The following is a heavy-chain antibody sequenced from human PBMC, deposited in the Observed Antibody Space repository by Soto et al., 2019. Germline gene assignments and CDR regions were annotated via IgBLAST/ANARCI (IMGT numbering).Heavy chain of an antibody. Sequence: SETLSLTCTVSGGSISSYYWSWIRQPPGKGLEWIGYIYYSGSTNYNPSLKSRVTISVDTSKNQFSLKLSSVTAADTAVYYCARQNPTVTTYYYYYYMDVWGKGTTVTAP. CDR3: ARQNPTVTTYYYYYYMDV. J-gene: IGHJ6*03. D-gene: IGHD4-17*01. CDR2: IYYSGST. V-gene: IGHV4-59*08. CDR1: GGSISSYY.